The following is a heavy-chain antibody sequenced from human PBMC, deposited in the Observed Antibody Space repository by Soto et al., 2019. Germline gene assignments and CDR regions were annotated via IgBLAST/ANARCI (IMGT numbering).Heavy chain of an antibody. D-gene: IGHD5-18*01. CDR1: WFTVSTNY. CDR2: IYSGGST. Sequence: GGSLRLSCAASWFTVSTNYMTWVRQAPGKGLEWVSSIYSGGSTYYADSVRGRFTISRDNAKNTLYLQMNSLGTEDTAVYYCARDSHSPERFDWWGQGTLVTVSS. V-gene: IGHV3-53*01. J-gene: IGHJ4*02. CDR3: ARDSHSPERFDW.